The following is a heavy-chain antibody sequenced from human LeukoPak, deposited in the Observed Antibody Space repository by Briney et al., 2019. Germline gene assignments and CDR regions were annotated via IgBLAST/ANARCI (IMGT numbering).Heavy chain of an antibody. Sequence: ASVKVSCKASGYTFTSYGISWVRQAPGQGLEWMGWISAYNGNTNYAQKLQGRVTMTTDTSTSTAYMELRSLRSDDTAVYYCARVVEASVSWVYYYYYMDVWGKGTTVTVSS. J-gene: IGHJ6*03. CDR3: ARVVEASVSWVYYYYYMDV. CDR1: GYTFTSYG. V-gene: IGHV1-18*01. D-gene: IGHD4-11*01. CDR2: ISAYNGNT.